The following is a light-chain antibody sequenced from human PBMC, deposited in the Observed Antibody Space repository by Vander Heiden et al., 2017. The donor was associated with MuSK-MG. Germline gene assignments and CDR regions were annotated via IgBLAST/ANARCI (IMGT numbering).Light chain of an antibody. CDR3: QQYNTYSPT. CDR1: QSISVW. V-gene: IGKV1-5*03. CDR2: EAS. J-gene: IGKJ3*01. Sequence: SASVGDRVTITCRASQSISVWLAWYQQKPGKAPKLLICEASFLESGVPSRFSGSGSGTEFTLTISSLQPDDFATYYCQQYNTYSPTFGHGTKVDIK.